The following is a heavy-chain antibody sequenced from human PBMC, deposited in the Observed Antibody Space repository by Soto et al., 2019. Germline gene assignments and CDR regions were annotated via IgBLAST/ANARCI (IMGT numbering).Heavy chain of an antibody. V-gene: IGHV1-69*12. CDR2: IIPTFGKP. D-gene: IGHD5-12*01. CDR1: GGSFSSLG. CDR3: AAEEGMDEVDYFHGMEV. J-gene: IGHJ6*02. Sequence: QVQLEQSGAEVRQPGSSVKVSCKASGGSFSSLGLSWVRRAPGQGLEWMGGIIPTFGKPTYTQKFQARITITAHEYTRSAYMELPSLTSEDTAVYYFAAEEGMDEVDYFHGMEVWGQGTAVTV.